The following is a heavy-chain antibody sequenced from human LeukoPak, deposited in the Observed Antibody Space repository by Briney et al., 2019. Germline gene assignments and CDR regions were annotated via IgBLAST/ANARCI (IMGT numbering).Heavy chain of an antibody. Sequence: GESLKISCKGSGYSFTSYWIGWVRQVPGKGLEWMGIIYPGDSDTRYSPSFQGQVTISADKSISTAYLQWSSLKASDTAMYYCARRYYDFWSGPSYYFDYWGQGTLVTVSS. D-gene: IGHD3-3*01. CDR3: ARRYYDFWSGPSYYFDY. J-gene: IGHJ4*02. CDR1: GYSFTSYW. CDR2: IYPGDSDT. V-gene: IGHV5-51*01.